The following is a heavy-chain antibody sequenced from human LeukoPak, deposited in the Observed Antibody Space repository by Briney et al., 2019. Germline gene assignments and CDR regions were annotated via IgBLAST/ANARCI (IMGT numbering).Heavy chain of an antibody. Sequence: SVKVSCKASGGTFISYAISWVRQAPGQALEWTGGIIPIFGTANYAQKFQGRVTITADESTSTAYMELSSLRSEDTAVYYCARGFDSGYDRGFDYWGQGTLVTVSS. J-gene: IGHJ4*02. CDR1: GGTFISYA. CDR3: ARGFDSGYDRGFDY. D-gene: IGHD5-12*01. V-gene: IGHV1-69*13. CDR2: IIPIFGTA.